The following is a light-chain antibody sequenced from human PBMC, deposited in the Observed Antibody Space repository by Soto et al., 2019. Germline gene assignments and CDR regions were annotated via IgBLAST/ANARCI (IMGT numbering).Light chain of an antibody. CDR2: DVS. CDR3: SSYTSSSPHVV. CDR1: SSDVGGYNY. J-gene: IGLJ2*01. Sequence: QSALTQPASVSGSPGQSITISCTGTSSDVGGYNYVSWYQQHPGKAPKLMIYDVSNRPSGVSNRFSGSKSGNTASLTISGLQAEDEADYYVSSYTSSSPHVVFGGGTKVTV. V-gene: IGLV2-14*01.